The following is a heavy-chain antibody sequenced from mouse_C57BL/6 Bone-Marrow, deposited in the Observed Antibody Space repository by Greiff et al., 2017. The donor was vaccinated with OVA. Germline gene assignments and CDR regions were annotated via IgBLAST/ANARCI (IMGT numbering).Heavy chain of an antibody. CDR2: IHPNSGST. J-gene: IGHJ4*01. CDR1: GYTFTSYW. CDR3: GRRDGYDVDAMDY. Sequence: VQLQQPGAELVKPGASVKLSCKASGYTFTSYWMHWVKQRPGQGLEWIGMIHPNSGSTNYNEKFKSKATLTVDKSSSTAYMQLSSLTSEDSAVYYCGRRDGYDVDAMDYWGKETSVTVSS. V-gene: IGHV1-64*01. D-gene: IGHD2-2*01.